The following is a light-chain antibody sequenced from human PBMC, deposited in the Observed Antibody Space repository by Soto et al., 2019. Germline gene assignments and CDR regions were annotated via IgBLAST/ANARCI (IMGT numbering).Light chain of an antibody. Sequence: EIVMTQSPPTLSVSPGERATLSCRASQSVSSNLAWYQQKPGQAPRLLIYGASTRATGIPARFSGSGSGTEFTLPISSLQSEDFAVYYCQQYNNWPRTFGQGTKVEIK. CDR3: QQYNNWPRT. CDR1: QSVSSN. J-gene: IGKJ1*01. CDR2: GAS. V-gene: IGKV3-15*01.